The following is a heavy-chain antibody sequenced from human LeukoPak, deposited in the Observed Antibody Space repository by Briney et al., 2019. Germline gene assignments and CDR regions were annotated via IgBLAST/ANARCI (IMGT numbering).Heavy chain of an antibody. CDR1: GGTFSSYA. J-gene: IGHJ3*02. Sequence: SVKVSCKASGGTFSSYAISWVRQAPGQGLEWMGGIIPIFGTANYAQKFQGRVTITTDESTSTAYMELSSLRSEDTAVYYCARDLYSSSWYGAFDIWGQGTMVTVSS. V-gene: IGHV1-69*05. D-gene: IGHD6-13*01. CDR3: ARDLYSSSWYGAFDI. CDR2: IIPIFGTA.